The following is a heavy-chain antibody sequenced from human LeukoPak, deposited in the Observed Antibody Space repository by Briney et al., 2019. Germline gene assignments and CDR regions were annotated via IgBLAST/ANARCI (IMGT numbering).Heavy chain of an antibody. Sequence: ASVKVSCKASGGTFSSYAISWVRQAPGQGLEWMGGIIPIFGTANYAQKFQGRVTITADESTSTAYMELSSLRSEDTAVYYCATFRPKQELEWVYWGQGTLVTVSS. CDR1: GGTFSSYA. D-gene: IGHD1-1*01. CDR3: ATFRPKQELEWVY. J-gene: IGHJ4*02. CDR2: IIPIFGTA. V-gene: IGHV1-69*13.